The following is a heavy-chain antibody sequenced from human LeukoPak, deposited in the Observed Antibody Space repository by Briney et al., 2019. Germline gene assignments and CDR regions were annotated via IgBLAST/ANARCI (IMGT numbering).Heavy chain of an antibody. CDR2: IKQDGSEK. V-gene: IGHV3-7*01. Sequence: PGGSLRLSCAASGFTFSSYEMNWVRQAPGKGLEWVANIKQDGSEKYYVDSVKGRFTISRDNAKNSLYLQMNSLRAEDTAVYYCAREYGVYGDYFDYWGQGTLVTVSS. J-gene: IGHJ4*02. CDR1: GFTFSSYE. CDR3: AREYGVYGDYFDY. D-gene: IGHD4-17*01.